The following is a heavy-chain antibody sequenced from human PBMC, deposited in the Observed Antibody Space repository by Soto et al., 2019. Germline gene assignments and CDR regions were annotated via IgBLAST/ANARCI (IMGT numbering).Heavy chain of an antibody. V-gene: IGHV3-33*01. CDR2: IRFDGSNI. Sequence: PGGSLRLSCAVSEIIFSGYGMHWVRQAPGKGLEWVAVIRFDGSNIHYADSVKGRFTISRDNSKNTLYLQMDSLRAEDTAVYYCARDGVGGTVFFGYIDNWGQGALVTVSS. CDR1: EIIFSGYG. D-gene: IGHD1-26*01. CDR3: ARDGVGGTVFFGYIDN. J-gene: IGHJ4*02.